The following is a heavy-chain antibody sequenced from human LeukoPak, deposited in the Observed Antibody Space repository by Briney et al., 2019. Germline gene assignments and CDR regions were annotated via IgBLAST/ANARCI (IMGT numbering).Heavy chain of an antibody. D-gene: IGHD4-17*01. CDR2: ISSSSSYI. J-gene: IGHJ4*02. CDR3: AATKSMTTTHQHDY. Sequence: GGSVRLSCAASGFTFSSYSMNWVRQAPGKGLEWVSSISSSSSYIYYADSVKGRFTISRDNAKNSLYLQMNSLRAEDTAVYYCAATKSMTTTHQHDYWGQGTLVTVSS. V-gene: IGHV3-21*04. CDR1: GFTFSSYS.